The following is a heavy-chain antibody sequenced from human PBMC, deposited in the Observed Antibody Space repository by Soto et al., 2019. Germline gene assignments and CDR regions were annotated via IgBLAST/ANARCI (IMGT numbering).Heavy chain of an antibody. CDR3: ARGPEYYDILTQFDP. J-gene: IGHJ5*02. V-gene: IGHV3-11*06. Sequence: GGSLRLSCAASGFTFSDYYMTWFRQAPGKGLEWVSYISSSSSYTNYADSVKGRFTISRDNAKNSLYLQMNSLRAEDTAVYYCARGPEYYDILTQFDPWGQGTLVTVSS. CDR1: GFTFSDYY. CDR2: ISSSSSYT. D-gene: IGHD3-9*01.